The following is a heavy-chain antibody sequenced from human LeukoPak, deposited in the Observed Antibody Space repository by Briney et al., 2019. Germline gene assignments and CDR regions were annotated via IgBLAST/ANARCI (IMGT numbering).Heavy chain of an antibody. CDR2: ISSSGSTI. Sequence: GGSLRLSCAASGFTFSSYEMNWVRQTPGKGLEWVSYISSSGSTIHYADSVKGRFTISRDNAKNSLYLQMNSLRAEDTAVYYCTRVPRSGNHFDYWGQGTLVTVSS. V-gene: IGHV3-48*03. CDR1: GFTFSSYE. D-gene: IGHD1-26*01. J-gene: IGHJ4*02. CDR3: TRVPRSGNHFDY.